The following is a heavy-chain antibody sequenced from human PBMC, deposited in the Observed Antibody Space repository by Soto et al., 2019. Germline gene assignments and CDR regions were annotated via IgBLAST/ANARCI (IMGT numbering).Heavy chain of an antibody. D-gene: IGHD2-2*02. V-gene: IGHV1-18*01. CDR1: GFTFSNYG. Sequence: GASVKVSCKASGFTFSNYGLNWVRQAPGQGLEWMGWVSANNGHTNYAQNLQGRVSMTTDTSTSTAYMELRGLTFDDTAVYYCAREYTAWPLAYGLDVWGQGTTVTVSS. J-gene: IGHJ6*02. CDR3: AREYTAWPLAYGLDV. CDR2: VSANNGHT.